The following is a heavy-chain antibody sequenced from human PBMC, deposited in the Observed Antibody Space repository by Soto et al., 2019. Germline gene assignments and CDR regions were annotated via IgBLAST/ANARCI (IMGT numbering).Heavy chain of an antibody. CDR1: GYTFISYG. D-gene: IGHD6-19*01. V-gene: IGHV1-18*04. CDR3: ARDLVAGASHGMDV. J-gene: IGHJ6*02. CDR2: ISAYNGNT. Sequence: QVQLVQSGAEVKKPGASVKVSCKASGYTFISYGITWVRQAPGQGLEWMGWISAYNGNTNYAQKFQGRVIMTTDTSTSTAYMELRSLRSDDTAMYYCARDLVAGASHGMDVWGQGTTVTVSS.